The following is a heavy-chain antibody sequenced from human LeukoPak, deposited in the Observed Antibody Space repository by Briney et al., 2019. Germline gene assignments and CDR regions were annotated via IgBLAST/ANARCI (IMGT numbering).Heavy chain of an antibody. V-gene: IGHV3-23*01. J-gene: IGHJ4*02. Sequence: GGSLRLSCAGSGFTFSSYGMSWVRQAPGKGLEWVSGISGSGSSTYYADSVKGRFTISRDNSKNTLYLQMNSLRAEDTAVYYCAKGTGRSSSSLDYWGQGTLVTVSS. CDR3: AKGTGRSSSSLDY. CDR1: GFTFSSYG. D-gene: IGHD2-2*01. CDR2: ISGSGSST.